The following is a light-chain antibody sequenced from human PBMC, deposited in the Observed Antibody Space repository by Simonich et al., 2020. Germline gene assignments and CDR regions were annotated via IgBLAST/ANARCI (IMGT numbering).Light chain of an antibody. CDR1: SSDVGSYNL. V-gene: IGLV2-23*01. CDR3: CSYAGSSTVV. Sequence: QSALTQPASVSGSPGQSITISCTGTSSDVGSYNLVSWYQPPPDKAPKLMIYEGSKRPSGVSNRFSGSKSGNTASLTISGLQAEDEADYYCCSYAGSSTVVFGGGTKLTVL. J-gene: IGLJ2*01. CDR2: EGS.